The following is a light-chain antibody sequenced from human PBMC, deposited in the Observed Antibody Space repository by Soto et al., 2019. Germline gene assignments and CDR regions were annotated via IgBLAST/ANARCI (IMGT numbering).Light chain of an antibody. CDR1: QSISSW. CDR3: QQYNSYSPYT. J-gene: IGKJ2*01. V-gene: IGKV1-5*03. CDR2: KAS. Sequence: DIQMTQSPSTLSASVGDRVTITCRASQSISSWLAWYQQKPGKAPKLLIYKASSLESGVPSRFSGSGSGTEFTLTISSLQPDDFETSYCQQYNSYSPYTFGQGTKLEIK.